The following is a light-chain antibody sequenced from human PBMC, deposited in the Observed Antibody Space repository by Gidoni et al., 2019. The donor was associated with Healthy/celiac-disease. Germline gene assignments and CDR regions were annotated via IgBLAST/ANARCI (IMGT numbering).Light chain of an antibody. CDR2: DDS. J-gene: IGLJ7*01. V-gene: IGLV3-21*03. CDR3: QVWDSSSDHRAV. CDR1: NSGSKS. Sequence: SYLLTQPPSLSVAPGKTARITCGGNNSGSKSVHWYQQKPGQAPVLVVYDDSDRPSGIPERFSGSNSGNTATLTISRVEAGDEADYYCQVWDSSSDHRAVFGGGTQLTVL.